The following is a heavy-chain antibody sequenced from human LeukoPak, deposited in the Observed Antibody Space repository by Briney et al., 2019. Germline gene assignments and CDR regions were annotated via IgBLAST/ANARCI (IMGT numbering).Heavy chain of an antibody. V-gene: IGHV3-30*18. D-gene: IGHD3-22*01. CDR3: AKDNYYDSSGYYGNYFDY. CDR1: GFTFSSYG. CDR2: ISYDGSNK. J-gene: IGHJ4*02. Sequence: QPGGSLRLSCAASGFTFSSYGMHWVRQAPGKGLEWVAVISYDGSNKYYADSVKGRFTISRDNSKNTLYLQMNSLRAEDTAVYYCAKDNYYDSSGYYGNYFDYWGQGTLVTVSS.